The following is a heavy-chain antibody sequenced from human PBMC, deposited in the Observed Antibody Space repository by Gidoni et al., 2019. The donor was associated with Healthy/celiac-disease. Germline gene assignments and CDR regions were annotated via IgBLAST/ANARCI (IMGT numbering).Heavy chain of an antibody. V-gene: IGHV3-23*01. Sequence: EVQLLESGGGLVQPGGSLRLSCAASGFTFSSYAMSWVRQAPGKGLEWVSAISGSGGSTYYADSVKGRFTISRDNSKNTLYLQMNSLRAEDTAVYYCAKDSQSTIFGVGIPGGYWGQGTLVTVSS. CDR2: ISGSGGST. J-gene: IGHJ4*02. CDR3: AKDSQSTIFGVGIPGGY. CDR1: GFTFSSYA. D-gene: IGHD3-3*01.